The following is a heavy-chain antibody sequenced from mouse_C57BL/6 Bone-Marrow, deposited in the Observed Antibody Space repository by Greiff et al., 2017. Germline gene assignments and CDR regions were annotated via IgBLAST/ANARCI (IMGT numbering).Heavy chain of an antibody. CDR2: IDPETGGT. D-gene: IGHD1-1*01. CDR3: TREGGSNSY. CDR1: GYTFTDYE. V-gene: IGHV1-15*01. Sequence: QVQLKQSGAELVRPGASVTLSCKASGYTFTDYEMHWVKQTPVHGLEWIGAIDPETGGTAYNQKFKGKAILTADKSSSTAYMELRSLTSEDSAVYYCTREGGSNSYWCQGTTLTVSS. J-gene: IGHJ2*01.